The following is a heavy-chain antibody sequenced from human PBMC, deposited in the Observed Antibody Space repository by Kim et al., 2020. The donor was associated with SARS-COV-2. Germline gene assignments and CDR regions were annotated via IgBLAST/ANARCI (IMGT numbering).Heavy chain of an antibody. V-gene: IGHV3-30*04. Sequence: GGSLRLFCAASGFTFSSYAMHWVRQAPGKGLEWVAVISYDGSNKYYADSVKGRFTISRDNSKNTLYLQMNSLRAEDTAVYYCAREYYYDSSGYYYPPDYYYYGMDVWGQGTTVTVSS. CDR1: GFTFSSYA. CDR3: AREYYYDSSGYYYPPDYYYYGMDV. CDR2: ISYDGSNK. D-gene: IGHD3-22*01. J-gene: IGHJ6*02.